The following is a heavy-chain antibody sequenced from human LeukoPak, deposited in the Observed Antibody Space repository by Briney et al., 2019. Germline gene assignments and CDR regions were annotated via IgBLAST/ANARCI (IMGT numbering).Heavy chain of an antibody. CDR3: ARLTYDYYGSGTYSWWFDP. CDR2: IYHSGST. CDR1: GGSISSYY. Sequence: PSETLSLTCSVSGGSISSYYWTWIRQPPAKGLEYIGYIYHSGSTNYSPSLKSRVTISVDTSKTHYSLKLSSVTAADTAVYYCARLTYDYYGSGTYSWWFDPWGQGALVIVSS. V-gene: IGHV4-59*01. J-gene: IGHJ5*02. D-gene: IGHD3-10*01.